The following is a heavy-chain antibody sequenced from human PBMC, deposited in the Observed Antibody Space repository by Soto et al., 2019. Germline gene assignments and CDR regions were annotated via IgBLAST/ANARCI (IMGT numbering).Heavy chain of an antibody. CDR1: GGSFSGYY. D-gene: IGHD1-26*01. CDR3: ARAGGSGSYFNGDRYFDY. Sequence: SETLSLTCAVYGGSFSGYYWSWIRQPPGKGLEWIGEINHSGSTNYNPSLKSRVTISVDTSKNQFSLKLSSVTAADTAVYYCARAGGSGSYFNGDRYFDYWGQGTLVTVSS. V-gene: IGHV4-34*01. J-gene: IGHJ4*02. CDR2: INHSGST.